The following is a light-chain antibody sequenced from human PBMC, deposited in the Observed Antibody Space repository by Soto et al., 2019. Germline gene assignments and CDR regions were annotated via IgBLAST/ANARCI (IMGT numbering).Light chain of an antibody. Sequence: EIVMTQSPATLAGPPGETVTLSCRASQSLSDNLAGYQQKPGQAPRPPIFRASTRATGVPARFSGRGSGTEFTLTISGLQSEDFAVYYCQQYSKWPPWTFGPGTKVEIK. CDR3: QQYSKWPPWT. CDR2: RAS. J-gene: IGKJ1*01. CDR1: QSLSDN. V-gene: IGKV3-15*01.